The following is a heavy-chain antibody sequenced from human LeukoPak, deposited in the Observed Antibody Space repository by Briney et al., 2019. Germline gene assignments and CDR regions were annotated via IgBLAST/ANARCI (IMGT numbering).Heavy chain of an antibody. J-gene: IGHJ4*02. CDR1: GFTVRDSY. CDR2: IYVSGTT. D-gene: IGHD3-10*01. CDR3: GRHAYGGSPPLS. V-gene: IGHV3-53*01. Sequence: GGSLRLSCAASGFTVRDSYMSWVRQAPGKRLEWLAFIYVSGTTFYAASVKGRFTISRDNAKNTVYLQMNNLRAEDTALYYCGRHAYGGSPPLSWGQGALVTVSS.